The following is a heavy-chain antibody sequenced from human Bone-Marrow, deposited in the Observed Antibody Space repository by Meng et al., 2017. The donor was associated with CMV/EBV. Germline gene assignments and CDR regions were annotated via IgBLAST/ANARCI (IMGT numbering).Heavy chain of an antibody. D-gene: IGHD3-3*01. CDR1: GGSISSSSYY. V-gene: IGHV4-39*07. CDR2: IYYSGST. Sequence: SETLSLTCTVSGGSISSSSYYWGWIRQPPGKGLEWIGSIYYSGSTYYNPSLKSRVTISVDTSKNQFSLKLSSVTAAETAVYYCARYYVCWSGYSYSMDVWGQGPTDPVPS. J-gene: IGHJ6*02. CDR3: ARYYVCWSGYSYSMDV.